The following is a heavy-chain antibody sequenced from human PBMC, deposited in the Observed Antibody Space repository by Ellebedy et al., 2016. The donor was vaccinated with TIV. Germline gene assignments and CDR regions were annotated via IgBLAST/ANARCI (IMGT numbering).Heavy chain of an antibody. CDR1: GGSISRSTCY. D-gene: IGHD2-15*01. J-gene: IGHJ4*02. CDR3: ARHVPATATSFDY. CDR2: IYYRGST. V-gene: IGHV4-39*01. Sequence: MPSETLSLTCTVPGGSISRSTCYWGWIRSPPGNGLEWIGTIYYRGSTYYNPSLKSRVTISVDTSKNQFSLKLTSVTAADTAVYYCARHVPATATSFDYWGQGTLVTVSS.